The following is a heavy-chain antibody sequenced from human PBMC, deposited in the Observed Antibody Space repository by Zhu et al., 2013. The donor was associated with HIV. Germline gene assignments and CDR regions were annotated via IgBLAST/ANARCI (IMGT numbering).Heavy chain of an antibody. CDR1: GFTFSDYY. CDR3: ARDYKWAFDY. J-gene: IGHJ4*02. Sequence: VQLVESGGGLVKPGGSLRLSCAASGFTFSDYYMSWVRQAPGKGLEWVSHIWMDRTTYTDSVKGRFTISRVNAKNSLDLQMNDLRAEDTAVYYCARDYKWAFDYWGQGILVTVAS. V-gene: IGHV3-11*06. CDR2: IWMDRT. D-gene: IGHD1-20*01.